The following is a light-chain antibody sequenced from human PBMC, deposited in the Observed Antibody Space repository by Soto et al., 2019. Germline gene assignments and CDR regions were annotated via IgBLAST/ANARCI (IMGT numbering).Light chain of an antibody. J-gene: IGKJ4*02. CDR1: QSVSSY. CDR2: GAS. Sequence: IVSSQSPATLSVSTGERATLSCRASQSVSSYLAWYQQKPRQAPRLLIYGASTRAADSPARISGGGSGTEFTLTISGQQYEDVATYYCQQHNNWPVTFGGGTKVDIK. V-gene: IGKV3-15*01. CDR3: QQHNNWPVT.